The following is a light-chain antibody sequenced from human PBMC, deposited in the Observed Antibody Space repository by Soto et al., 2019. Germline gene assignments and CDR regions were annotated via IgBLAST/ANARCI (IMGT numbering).Light chain of an antibody. CDR2: KAS. CDR1: QSISSW. Sequence: DIQMTQSPSTLSASVGDRVTITCRASQSISSWLAWYQQKPGKAPKLLIYKASSLESGVPSTFSGSASGTEFTLTISSLQPDDFATYYCQQYITYPYTFGQGTKLEIK. CDR3: QQYITYPYT. V-gene: IGKV1-5*03. J-gene: IGKJ2*01.